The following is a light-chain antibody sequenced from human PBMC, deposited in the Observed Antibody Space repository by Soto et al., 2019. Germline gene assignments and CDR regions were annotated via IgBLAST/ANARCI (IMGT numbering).Light chain of an antibody. Sequence: EIVLTQSPATLSVSPGQSATLSCRTSESLTNILAWYQQRPGQAPRLLIYGASTRATGIPARFSGSGSGAEFTLTISNLQSDDFAVYYCQQYHHWPFMYTFGQGTKLEIK. CDR2: GAS. CDR1: ESLTNI. J-gene: IGKJ2*01. CDR3: QQYHHWPFMYT. V-gene: IGKV3-15*01.